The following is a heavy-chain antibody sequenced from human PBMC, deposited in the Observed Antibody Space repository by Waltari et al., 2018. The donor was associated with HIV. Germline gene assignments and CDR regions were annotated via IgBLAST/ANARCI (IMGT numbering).Heavy chain of an antibody. Sequence: QAQLVVSGGVVVQPGRSLRLSCEATAFAFSLFGLYCVRQAPGKGLGWVAVRWYDGSKKDYGDSVKGRFTISRDNSKNTVYLQMTSLRADDTGIYYCAGGRTAFGVVTDAPLGVDVWGQGTTVTVSS. V-gene: IGHV3-33*01. CDR2: RWYDGSKK. D-gene: IGHD3-3*01. J-gene: IGHJ6*02. CDR3: AGGRTAFGVVTDAPLGVDV. CDR1: AFAFSLFG.